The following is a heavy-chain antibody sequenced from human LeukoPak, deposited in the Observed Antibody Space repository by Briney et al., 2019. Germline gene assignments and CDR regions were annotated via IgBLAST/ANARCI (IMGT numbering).Heavy chain of an antibody. CDR1: GFTFTSSA. CDR2: IVVGSGNT. Sequence: SVKVSCKASGFTFTSSAVQWVRQARGQRLEWIGWIVVGSGNTNYAQKFQERVTITRDMSTSTAYMELSSLRSEDTAVYYCARSIKRGLFDYWGQGSLVTVSS. J-gene: IGHJ4*02. D-gene: IGHD3-10*01. CDR3: ARSIKRGLFDY. V-gene: IGHV1-58*01.